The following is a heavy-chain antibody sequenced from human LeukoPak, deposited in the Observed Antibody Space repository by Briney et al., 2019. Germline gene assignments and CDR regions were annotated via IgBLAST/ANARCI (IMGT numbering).Heavy chain of an antibody. CDR3: ARGSPGDGAIGGSY. CDR2: INPNSRST. J-gene: IGHJ4*02. V-gene: IGHV1-46*01. Sequence: ASVKVSCKASGYTFITYYMHWVRQAPGQGLEWMGIINPNSRSTLYAQKFQGRVTMTRDTSTSTVYMEMSSLRSEDTAVYYCARGSPGDGAIGGSYWGQGTLVTVSS. CDR1: GYTFITYY. D-gene: IGHD5-24*01.